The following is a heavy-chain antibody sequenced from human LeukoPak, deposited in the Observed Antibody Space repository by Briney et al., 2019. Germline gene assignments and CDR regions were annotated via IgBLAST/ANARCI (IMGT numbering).Heavy chain of an antibody. D-gene: IGHD3-3*01. CDR3: ARDQADFWSGYSLDAFDM. CDR2: IKQDGSEK. J-gene: IGHJ3*02. CDR1: GFTFSSYW. Sequence: PGGSLRLSCAASGFTFSSYWMSWVRQAPGKGLEWVANIKQDGSEKSYVDSVKGRFTISRDNAKNALYLQVNSLRAEDTAVYYCARDQADFWSGYSLDAFDMWGQGTMVTVSS. V-gene: IGHV3-7*01.